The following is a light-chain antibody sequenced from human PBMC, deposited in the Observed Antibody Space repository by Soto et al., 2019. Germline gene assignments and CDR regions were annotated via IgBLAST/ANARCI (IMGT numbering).Light chain of an antibody. CDR1: SSDIGAYNF. J-gene: IGLJ1*01. V-gene: IGLV2-14*03. Sequence: QSVLTQPASVSGSPGQSITISCTGTSSDIGAYNFVSWYQQHPGKAPKLMLYDVSIRPSGVSDRFSGSKSGNTASLIISGLQAEDEADYYCSSYASSTPFVFGTGTKVTVL. CDR2: DVS. CDR3: SSYASSTPFV.